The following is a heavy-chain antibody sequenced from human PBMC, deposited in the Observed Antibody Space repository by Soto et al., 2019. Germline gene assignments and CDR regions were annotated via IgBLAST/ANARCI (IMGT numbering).Heavy chain of an antibody. D-gene: IGHD1-1*01. CDR2: IYYSGST. CDR1: GGSISSYY. J-gene: IGHJ3*02. CDR3: ARLGRWHDLDI. Sequence: QVQLQESGPGLVKPSETLSLTCTVSGGSISSYYWSWIRQPPGKGLEWIGYIYYSGSTNYNPSLKSRVTISVDTSKNQFSLKLSSVTAADTAVYYCARLGRWHDLDICGQGTMVTVSS. V-gene: IGHV4-59*08.